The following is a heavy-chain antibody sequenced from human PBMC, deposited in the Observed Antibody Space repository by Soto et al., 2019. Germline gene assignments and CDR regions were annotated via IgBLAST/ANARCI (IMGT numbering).Heavy chain of an antibody. CDR2: IIPIFGTA. V-gene: IGHV1-69*01. Sequence: QVQLVQSGAEVKKPGSSVKVSCKASGGTFSSYSINWVRQAPGQGLEWMGEIIPIFGTANYAQKFQGRVTITADESTSTDYMELSSLRSEDTVVYYCARDGGRHSGGIDYWGQGTLVTVSS. CDR3: ARDGGRHSGGIDY. J-gene: IGHJ4*02. CDR1: GGTFSSYS. D-gene: IGHD1-26*01.